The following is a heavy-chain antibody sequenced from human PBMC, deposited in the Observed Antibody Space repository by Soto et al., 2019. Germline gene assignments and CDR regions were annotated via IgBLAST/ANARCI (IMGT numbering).Heavy chain of an antibody. CDR3: ARDLWGYCGTDCYPLDV. CDR1: GGSLNNNHYY. CDR2: MYNTGST. Sequence: PSETLSLTCTVSGGSLNNNHYYWSWIRQPPGKGLEWIGYMYNTGSTVYNPSFKSRVTISVDTSKNQFSLKLNSVTAADTAVYYCARDLWGYCGTDCYPLDVWGQGTTVTVSS. J-gene: IGHJ6*02. D-gene: IGHD2-21*02. V-gene: IGHV4-61*01.